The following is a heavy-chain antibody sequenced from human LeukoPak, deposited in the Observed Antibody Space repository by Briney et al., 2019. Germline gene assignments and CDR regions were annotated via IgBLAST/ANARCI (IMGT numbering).Heavy chain of an antibody. J-gene: IGHJ4*02. V-gene: IGHV3-30*02. CDR3: AKEDYSSSFDY. CDR2: IWYGGSNK. CDR1: GFTFSSYG. D-gene: IGHD4-11*01. Sequence: GGSLRLSCAASGFTFSSYGMHWVRQAPGKGLEWVAVIWYGGSNKYYADSVKGRFTISRDNSKNTLYLQMNSLRAEDTAVYYCAKEDYSSSFDYWGQGTLVTVSS.